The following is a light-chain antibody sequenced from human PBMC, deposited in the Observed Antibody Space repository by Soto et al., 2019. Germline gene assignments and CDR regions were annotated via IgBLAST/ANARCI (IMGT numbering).Light chain of an antibody. CDR2: DAT. CDR3: SSATTTDTLYV. CDR1: SGDIGAFTY. V-gene: IGLV2-14*03. J-gene: IGLJ1*01. Sequence: QSALTQPASVSGSPGQSITMTCSGTSGDIGAFTYVSWYQQHPGRAPKLMIYDATKRPSGVSARFSGSKSANTASLTISGLRTEDEADYYCSSATTTDTLYVFGSGTKVTVL.